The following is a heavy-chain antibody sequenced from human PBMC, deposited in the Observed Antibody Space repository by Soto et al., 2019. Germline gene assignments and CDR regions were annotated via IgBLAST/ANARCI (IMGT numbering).Heavy chain of an antibody. CDR1: GFTFDDYA. CDR3: ARGVPHPLS. J-gene: IGHJ5*02. D-gene: IGHD3-16*01. CDR2: ISWNSGSI. Sequence: EVQLVESGGGLVQPGRSLRLSCAASGFTFDDYAMHWVRQAPGKGLEWVSGISWNSGSIGYADSVKGRFTISRDNAKHFLYLQMNSLRAEDTALYYCARGVPHPLSWDQGTLVTVAS. V-gene: IGHV3-9*01.